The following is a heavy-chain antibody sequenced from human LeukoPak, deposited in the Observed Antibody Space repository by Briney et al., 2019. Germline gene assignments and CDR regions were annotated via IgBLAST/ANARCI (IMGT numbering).Heavy chain of an antibody. J-gene: IGHJ4*02. Sequence: ASVKVSCKASGYTFTSYAMNWVRQAPGQGLEWMGWINTNTGNPTYAQGFTGRFVFSLDTSVSTTYLQISSLKAEDTAVYYCARRYPGSSWSMYYFDYWGQGTLVTVSS. CDR3: ARRYPGSSWSMYYFDY. CDR2: INTNTGNP. CDR1: GYTFTSYA. V-gene: IGHV7-4-1*02. D-gene: IGHD6-13*01.